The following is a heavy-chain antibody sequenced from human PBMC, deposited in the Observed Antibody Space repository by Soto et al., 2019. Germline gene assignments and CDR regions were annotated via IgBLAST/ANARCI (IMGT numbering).Heavy chain of an antibody. J-gene: IGHJ4*02. CDR1: GFTFSNYD. D-gene: IGHD2-15*01. Sequence: EVQLLVSGGGLVQPGGSLRLSCAASGFTFSNYDMGWVRQAPEKGLEWISTISNIGAGTYYADSVKGRFTISRDNSKNTLYLQMNSLRAEDTAVYFCTKKFCGTCFYFENWGQGTLVTVSS. V-gene: IGHV3-23*01. CDR3: TKKFCGTCFYFEN. CDR2: ISNIGAGT.